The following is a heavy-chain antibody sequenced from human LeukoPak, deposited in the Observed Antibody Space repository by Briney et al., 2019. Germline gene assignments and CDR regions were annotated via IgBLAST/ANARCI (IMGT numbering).Heavy chain of an antibody. V-gene: IGHV4-34*01. Sequence: SETLSLTCAVYGGSFSGYYWSWIRQPPGKGLEWIGEINHSGSTNYNPSLKSRVTISVDTSKNQFSLKLSSVTVADTAVYYCAREPDMVTFGGVTAKYFDLWGRGTLVTVSS. J-gene: IGHJ2*01. CDR2: INHSGST. D-gene: IGHD3-16*01. CDR3: AREPDMVTFGGVTAKYFDL. CDR1: GGSFSGYY.